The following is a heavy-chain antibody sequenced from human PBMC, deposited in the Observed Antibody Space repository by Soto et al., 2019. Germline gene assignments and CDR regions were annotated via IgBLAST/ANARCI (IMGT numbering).Heavy chain of an antibody. CDR3: ARDSSGWANKWFDP. Sequence: SETLSLTCAVSGYSISSGYYWGWIRQPPGKGLEWIGSIYHSVSTYYNPSLKSRVTISVDTSKNQFSLKLSSVTAADTAVYYCARDSSGWANKWFDPWGQGTLVTVSS. CDR1: GYSISSGYY. J-gene: IGHJ5*02. V-gene: IGHV4-38-2*02. D-gene: IGHD6-19*01. CDR2: IYHSVST.